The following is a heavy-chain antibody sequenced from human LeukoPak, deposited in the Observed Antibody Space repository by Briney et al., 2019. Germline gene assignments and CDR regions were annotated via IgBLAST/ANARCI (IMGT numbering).Heavy chain of an antibody. CDR1: GFTFSRYA. D-gene: IGHD2-15*01. Sequence: GGSLRLSCAASGFTFSRYAMSWVRQAPGKGLEWVSDISGSGGSTYYADSVKGRFTISRDNSENTLYLQMNSLRDEDTAVYYCGRGYCGGGSCYAGAGYWGQGTLVTVSS. CDR2: ISGSGGST. J-gene: IGHJ4*02. V-gene: IGHV3-23*01. CDR3: GRGYCGGGSCYAGAGY.